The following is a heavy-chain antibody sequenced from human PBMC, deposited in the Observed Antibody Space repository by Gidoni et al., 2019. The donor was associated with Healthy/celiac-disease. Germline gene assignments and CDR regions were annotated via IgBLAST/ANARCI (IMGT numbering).Heavy chain of an antibody. CDR3: TTPDYGEGFDY. V-gene: IGHV3-15*01. D-gene: IGHD4-17*01. CDR2: IKSKTDGGTT. Sequence: EVQLVESGGGLVKPGGSLRLSCAASGFTFSTAWMSWGRQAPGKGLEWVGRIKSKTDGGTTDYAAPVKGRFTISRDDSKNTLYLQMNSLKTEDTAVYYCTTPDYGEGFDYWGQGTLVTVSS. CDR1: GFTFSTAW. J-gene: IGHJ4*02.